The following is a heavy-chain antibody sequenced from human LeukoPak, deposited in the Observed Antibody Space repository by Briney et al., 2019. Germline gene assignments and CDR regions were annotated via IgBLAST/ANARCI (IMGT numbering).Heavy chain of an antibody. Sequence: GASVKVSCKVSGYTLTQLVIHWVRQAPGGALEWMGGFDPEDGETVYAPKFQGRVTMTEDTSADTAYMELSSLRSEDTAVYYCTTCLNGAGQPVAIYYYGMDVWGQGTTVTVSS. CDR2: FDPEDGET. V-gene: IGHV1-24*01. CDR3: TTCLNGAGQPVAIYYYGMDV. CDR1: GYTLTQLV. D-gene: IGHD2-2*01. J-gene: IGHJ6*02.